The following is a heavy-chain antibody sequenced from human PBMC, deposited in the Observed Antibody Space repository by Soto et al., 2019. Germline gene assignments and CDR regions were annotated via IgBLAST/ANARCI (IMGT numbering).Heavy chain of an antibody. CDR1: GFTFSSYW. V-gene: IGHV3-7*01. CDR2: IKQDGSEK. D-gene: IGHD3-22*01. J-gene: IGHJ4*02. CDR3: ARDYYYDSSGYLPLDY. Sequence: GGSLRLSCAASGFTFSSYWMSWVRQAPGKGLEWVANIKQDGSEKYYVDSVKGRFTISRDNAKNSLCLQMNSLRAEDTAVYYCARDYYYDSSGYLPLDYWGQGTLVT.